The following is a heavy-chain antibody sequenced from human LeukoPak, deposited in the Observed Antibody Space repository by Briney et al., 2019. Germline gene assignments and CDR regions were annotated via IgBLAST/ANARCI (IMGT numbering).Heavy chain of an antibody. J-gene: IGHJ6*03. Sequence: SVKVSCKASGGTFSSYAISWVRQAPGQGLEWMGGITPIFGTANYAQKFQGRVTITADESTSTAYMELSSLRSEDTAVYYCARASMITFGGVIVPSYYYMDVWGKGTTVTASS. CDR1: GGTFSSYA. CDR3: ARASMITFGGVIVPSYYYMDV. CDR2: ITPIFGTA. V-gene: IGHV1-69*13. D-gene: IGHD3-16*02.